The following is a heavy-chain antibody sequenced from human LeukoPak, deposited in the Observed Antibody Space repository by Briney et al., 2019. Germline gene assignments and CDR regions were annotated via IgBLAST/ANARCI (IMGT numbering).Heavy chain of an antibody. J-gene: IGHJ4*02. CDR1: GFTFSNFA. CDR2: ISTNGGST. Sequence: GGSLRLSCSASGFTFSNFAMHWVRQAPGKGLEYVSGISTNGGSTYYADSVKGGFTISRDNSKNTVYLQMSSLRTEDAALYYCVRSYYGSGTFYLGGYWGQGTLVTVSS. CDR3: VRSYYGSGTFYLGGY. V-gene: IGHV3-64D*06. D-gene: IGHD3-10*01.